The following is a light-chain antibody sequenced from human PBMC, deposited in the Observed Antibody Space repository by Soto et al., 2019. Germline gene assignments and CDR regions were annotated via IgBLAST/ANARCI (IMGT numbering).Light chain of an antibody. V-gene: IGLV1-51*01. J-gene: IGLJ2*01. CDR1: ISNIGSNY. Sequence: QAVVTQPPSVSAAPGQQVTISCSGSISNIGSNYVSWYQQLPGTAPKVLIYDNTKRPSGIPDRLSGSKSGTSATLGITGLQTGDEADYYCGTWDSSLSAVVFGGGTKLTVL. CDR2: DNT. CDR3: GTWDSSLSAVV.